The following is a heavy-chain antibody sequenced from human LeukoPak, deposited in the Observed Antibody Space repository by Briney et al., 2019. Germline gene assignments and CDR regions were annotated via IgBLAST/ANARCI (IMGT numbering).Heavy chain of an antibody. Sequence: ASVKVSCKASGDRFNSFGISWVRQVPGQGLEWMGWISGYNGHTKYSQNLLGRVTLTTATSSSPAYMELRSLRSDDTAVYYCARKIAPGGTGLGCLDAWGQGTLVLVS. V-gene: IGHV1-18*01. CDR1: GDRFNSFG. CDR3: ARKIAPGGTGLGCLDA. D-gene: IGHD1-26*01. J-gene: IGHJ5*02. CDR2: ISGYNGHT.